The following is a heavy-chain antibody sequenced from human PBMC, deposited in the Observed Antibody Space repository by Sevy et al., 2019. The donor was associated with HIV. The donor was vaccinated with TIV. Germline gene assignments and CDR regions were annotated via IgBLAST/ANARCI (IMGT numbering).Heavy chain of an antibody. CDR1: GFTFSSYW. CDR2: IKQDGSEK. CDR3: ARDWGATF. V-gene: IGHV3-7*01. D-gene: IGHD1-26*01. J-gene: IGHJ4*02. Sequence: GGFLRLSCVASGFTFSSYWMSWVRQAPGKGLEWMANIKQDGSEKYYVDSVKGRFTISRDNAKNSLYLQMNSLRAEDTALYYCARDWGATFWGQGTLVTVSS.